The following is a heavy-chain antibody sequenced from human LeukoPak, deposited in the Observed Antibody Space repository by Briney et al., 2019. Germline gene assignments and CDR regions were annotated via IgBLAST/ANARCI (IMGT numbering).Heavy chain of an antibody. D-gene: IGHD3-9*01. CDR3: ARHARYFDWLSVYYFDY. J-gene: IGHJ4*02. V-gene: IGHV4-39*01. CDR1: GGSYSGYY. Sequence: PSETLSLTCAVYGGSYSGYYWGWIRQPPGKGLEWIGSIYYSGSTYYNPSLKSRVTISVDTSKNQFSLKLSSVTAADTAVYYCARHARYFDWLSVYYFDYWGQGTLVTVSS. CDR2: IYYSGST.